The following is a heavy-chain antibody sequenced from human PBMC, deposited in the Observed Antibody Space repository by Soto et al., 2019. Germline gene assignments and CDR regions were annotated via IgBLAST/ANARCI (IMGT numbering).Heavy chain of an antibody. CDR3: ARGSTAMAHTVWYFDY. CDR2: IWYDGSNK. D-gene: IGHD5-18*01. V-gene: IGHV3-33*01. Sequence: GGSLRLSCAASGFTFSSYGMHWVRQAPGKGLEWVAVIWYDGSNKYYADSVKGRFTISRDNSKNTLYLQMNSLGAEDTAVYYCARGSTAMAHTVWYFDYWGQGTLVTVSS. J-gene: IGHJ4*02. CDR1: GFTFSSYG.